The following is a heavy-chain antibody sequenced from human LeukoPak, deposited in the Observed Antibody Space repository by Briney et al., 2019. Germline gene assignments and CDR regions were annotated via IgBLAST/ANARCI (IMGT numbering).Heavy chain of an antibody. V-gene: IGHV5-51*01. Sequence: GESLKISCKGSGYSFISYWIGWVRQMPGKGLEWMGIIYPGDSDTRYSPSFQGQVTISADKSISTAYLQWSSLKASDTAMYYCARVYGDSSSWYGPDAFDIWGQGTMVTVSS. J-gene: IGHJ3*02. CDR3: ARVYGDSSSWYGPDAFDI. CDR1: GYSFISYW. D-gene: IGHD6-13*01. CDR2: IYPGDSDT.